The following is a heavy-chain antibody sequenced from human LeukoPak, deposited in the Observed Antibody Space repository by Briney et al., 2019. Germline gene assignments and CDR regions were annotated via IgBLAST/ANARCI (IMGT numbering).Heavy chain of an antibody. CDR3: ARDRFKGYYYDSSGLDY. CDR2: IIPIFGTA. V-gene: IGHV1-69*01. D-gene: IGHD3-22*01. CDR1: GGTFSSYA. J-gene: IGHJ4*02. Sequence: SVKVSCKASGGTFSSYAISWVRQAPGQGLEWMGGIIPIFGTANYAQKFQGRATITADESTSTAYMELSSLRSEDTAVYYCARDRFKGYYYDSSGLDYWGQGTLVTVSS.